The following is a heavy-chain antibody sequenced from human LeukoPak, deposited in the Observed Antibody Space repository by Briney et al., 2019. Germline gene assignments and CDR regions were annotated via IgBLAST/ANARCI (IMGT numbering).Heavy chain of an antibody. CDR2: ISSSSSTI. V-gene: IGHV3-48*04. J-gene: IGHJ4*02. Sequence: GGSLRLSCAASGFTISSYSMNWVRQAPGKGLEWVSYISSSSSTIYYADSVKGRFTISRDNAKNSLYLQMNSLRAEDTAVYYCAKGGYSYGYALGYWGQGTLVTVSS. CDR1: GFTISSYS. D-gene: IGHD5-18*01. CDR3: AKGGYSYGYALGY.